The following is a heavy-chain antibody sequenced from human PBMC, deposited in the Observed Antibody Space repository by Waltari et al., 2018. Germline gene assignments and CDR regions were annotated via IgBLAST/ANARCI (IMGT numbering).Heavy chain of an antibody. CDR1: GFTFSIYA. V-gene: IGHV3-23*01. CDR3: AKDWGRGVTPRGFDY. CDR2: ISGSGGST. Sequence: EVQLLESGGGLVQPGGSLRLSCAASGFTFSIYAMSCVRQAPGKGRGWVSAISGSGGSTYYADAVKGRFTISRDNSKNTLYLQMNSLRAEDTAVYYCAKDWGRGVTPRGFDYWGQGTLVTVSS. D-gene: IGHD3-10*01. J-gene: IGHJ4*02.